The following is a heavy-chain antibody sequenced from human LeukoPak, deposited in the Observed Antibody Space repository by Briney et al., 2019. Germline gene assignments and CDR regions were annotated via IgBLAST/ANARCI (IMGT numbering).Heavy chain of an antibody. CDR3: AKDQRYYYDGSGHYY. D-gene: IGHD3-22*01. J-gene: IGHJ4*02. Sequence: SGGSLRLSCAASGFTFSSYAMSWVRQAPGKGLEWVSAISGSGGSTYYADSVKGRFTISRDNSKNTLYLQMNSLRAEDTAVYYCAKDQRYYYDGSGHYYWGQGTLVTVSS. CDR1: GFTFSSYA. V-gene: IGHV3-23*01. CDR2: ISGSGGST.